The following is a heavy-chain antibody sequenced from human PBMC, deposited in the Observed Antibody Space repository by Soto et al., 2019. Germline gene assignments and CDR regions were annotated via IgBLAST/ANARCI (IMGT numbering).Heavy chain of an antibody. J-gene: IGHJ4*02. V-gene: IGHV4-39*01. D-gene: IGHD2-8*01. CDR3: ARQPMLANFDY. CDR1: GGSISSSSYY. Sequence: QLQLQESGPGLVKPSETLSHTCTVSGGSISSSSYYWGWIHQPPGKGLEWIGSIYYSGSTYYNPSLKSRVTISVDTSKNQFSLKLSSVTAADTAVYYCARQPMLANFDYWGQGTLVTVSS. CDR2: IYYSGST.